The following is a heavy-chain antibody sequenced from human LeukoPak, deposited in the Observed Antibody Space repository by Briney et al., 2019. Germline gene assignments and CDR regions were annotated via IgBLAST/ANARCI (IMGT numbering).Heavy chain of an antibody. D-gene: IGHD5-18*01. J-gene: IGHJ2*01. CDR1: GGSISSGSYY. Sequence: SQTLSLTCTVSGGSISSGSYYWSWIRQPAGKGVEWIGRIYTSGSTNYNPSLKSRVTISVDTSKNQFSLKLSSVTAADTAVYYCARDRLVDTAMANWYFDLWGRGTLVTVSS. V-gene: IGHV4-61*02. CDR2: IYTSGST. CDR3: ARDRLVDTAMANWYFDL.